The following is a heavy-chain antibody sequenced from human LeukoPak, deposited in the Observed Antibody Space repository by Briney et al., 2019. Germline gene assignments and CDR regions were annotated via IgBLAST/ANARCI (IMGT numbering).Heavy chain of an antibody. Sequence: PGGSLRLSCAASGFTFSSYAMHWVRQAPGEGLEWVAVISYGGSNKYYADSVKGRFTISRDNSKNTLYLQMNSLRAEDTAVYYCARGGIVGPTSYFYYGMDVWGQGTTVTVSS. V-gene: IGHV3-30-3*01. D-gene: IGHD1-26*01. CDR3: ARGGIVGPTSYFYYGMDV. CDR1: GFTFSSYA. CDR2: ISYGGSNK. J-gene: IGHJ6*02.